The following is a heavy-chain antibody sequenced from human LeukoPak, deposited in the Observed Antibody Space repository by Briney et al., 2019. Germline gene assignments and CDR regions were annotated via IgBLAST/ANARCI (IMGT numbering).Heavy chain of an antibody. Sequence: SVKVSCTASGGTFSSYAISWVRQAPGQGLEWMGGIIPIFGTANYAQKFQGRVTITADKSTSTAYMELSSLRSEDTAVYYCARDIRAAAGTEYDWFDPWGQGTLVTVSS. CDR2: IIPIFGTA. CDR1: GGTFSSYA. D-gene: IGHD6-13*01. V-gene: IGHV1-69*06. CDR3: ARDIRAAAGTEYDWFDP. J-gene: IGHJ5*02.